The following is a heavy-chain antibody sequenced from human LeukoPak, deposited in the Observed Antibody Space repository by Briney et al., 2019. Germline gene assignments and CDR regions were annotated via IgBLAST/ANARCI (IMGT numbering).Heavy chain of an antibody. CDR3: AKDLTSSVLWFGELSGRFDY. J-gene: IGHJ4*02. CDR2: ISGSGGST. CDR1: GFTFSSYA. V-gene: IGHV3-23*01. Sequence: PGGSLRLSCAASGFTFSSYAMSWVRQAPGKGLEWVSAISGSGGSTYYADSVKGRFTISRDNSKNTLYLQMNSLRAEDTAVYYCAKDLTSSVLWFGELSGRFDYRGQGTLVTVSS. D-gene: IGHD3-10*01.